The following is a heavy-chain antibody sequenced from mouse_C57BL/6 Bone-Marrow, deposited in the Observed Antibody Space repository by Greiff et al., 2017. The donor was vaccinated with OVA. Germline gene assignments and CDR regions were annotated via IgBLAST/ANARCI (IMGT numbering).Heavy chain of an antibody. Sequence: VKLMESGAELVKPGASVKISCKASGYAFSSYWLNWVKQRPGQGLEWIGQIYPGDCDTNYNGKFKGKATLTADKSSSTAYIELSSLNSEDSAVDFCARTADGYYVAWFAYWGQGTLVTVSA. CDR2: IYPGDCDT. V-gene: IGHV1-80*01. J-gene: IGHJ3*01. CDR1: GYAFSSYW. D-gene: IGHD2-3*01. CDR3: ARTADGYYVAWFAY.